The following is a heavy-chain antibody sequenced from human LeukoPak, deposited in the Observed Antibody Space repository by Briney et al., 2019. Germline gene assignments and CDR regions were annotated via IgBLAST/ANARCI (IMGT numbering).Heavy chain of an antibody. J-gene: IGHJ4*02. V-gene: IGHV4-4*07. CDR3: ARTLPEAYCSSTSSPYYFDY. D-gene: IGHD2-2*01. Sequence: ETSETLSLTCTVSGGSISSYYWSWIRQPAVKGLEWIGRIYTSGSTNYNPSLKSRVTMSVDTPKNQFSLKLSSVTAADTAVYYCARTLPEAYCSSTSSPYYFDYWGQGTLVTVSS. CDR2: IYTSGST. CDR1: GGSISSYY.